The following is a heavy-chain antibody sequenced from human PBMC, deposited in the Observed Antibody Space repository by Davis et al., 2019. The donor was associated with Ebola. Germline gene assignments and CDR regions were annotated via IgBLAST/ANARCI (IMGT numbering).Heavy chain of an antibody. J-gene: IGHJ4*02. D-gene: IGHD3-22*01. CDR3: ATGATYYYAD. CDR2: ISGVGYNT. V-gene: IGHV3-23*01. Sequence: GDSLKNFCAASGFTFSSYAMSWVRQAPGKGLEWVSGISGVGYNTYHADSVKGRFTMSRDNSRKMAFLQMSSLGADDTAVYYCATGATYYYADWGQGTQVTVSS. CDR1: GFTFSSYA.